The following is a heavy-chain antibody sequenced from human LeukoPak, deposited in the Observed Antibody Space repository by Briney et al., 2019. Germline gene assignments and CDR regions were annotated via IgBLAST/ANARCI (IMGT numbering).Heavy chain of an antibody. D-gene: IGHD3-10*01. CDR1: GYTFTSYG. J-gene: IGHJ4*02. CDR3: ARGRLIRGITRGIEY. CDR2: ISTYNGNT. V-gene: IGHV1-18*01. Sequence: GASVKVSCKASGYTFTSYGICWVRQAPGQGLEWMGWISTYNGNTNYIQTLQGRVTMTTDTSTGTAYMELRSLRSDDTAVYYCARGRLIRGITRGIEYWGQGTLVTVSS.